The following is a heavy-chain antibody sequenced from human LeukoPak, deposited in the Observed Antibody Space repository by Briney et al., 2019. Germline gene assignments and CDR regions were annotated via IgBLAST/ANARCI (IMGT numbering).Heavy chain of an antibody. Sequence: GGSLRLSCAASEFDFSSHAMTWVRQAPGKGLEWVSAISISGSKTCYADSVKGRFTISRDNSKNTLYLQMNSLRAEDTAVYYCANEIRPNDYWGQGTQVTVSS. D-gene: IGHD4-17*01. V-gene: IGHV3-23*01. CDR1: EFDFSSHA. CDR2: ISISGSKT. J-gene: IGHJ4*02. CDR3: ANEIRPNDY.